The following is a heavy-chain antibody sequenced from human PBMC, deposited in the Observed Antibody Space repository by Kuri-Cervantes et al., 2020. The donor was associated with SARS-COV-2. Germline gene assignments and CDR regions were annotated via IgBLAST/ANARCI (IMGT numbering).Heavy chain of an antibody. CDR1: GFTFGDYA. CDR3: TRVQFPYYYYMDV. D-gene: IGHD5-24*01. Sequence: GGSLRLSCAASGFTFGDYAMSWVRQAPGKGLEWVGFIRSKAYGGTTEYAASVKGRFTISRDDSKSIAYLQMNSLKTEDTAVYYCTRVQFPYYYYMDVWGKGTTVTVSS. J-gene: IGHJ6*03. CDR2: IRSKAYGGTT. V-gene: IGHV3-49*04.